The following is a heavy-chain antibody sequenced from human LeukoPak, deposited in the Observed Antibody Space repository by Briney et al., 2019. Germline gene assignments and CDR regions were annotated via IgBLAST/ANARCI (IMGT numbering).Heavy chain of an antibody. Sequence: SETLSLTCTVSGYSISSGYYWGWIRQPPGKGLEWIGNIYPTGSTYYNPSLKSRVTISVDTSKNQFSLKLNSVTAADTAVYYCARVSGYDWESFYDYWGQGTLVTVSS. CDR3: ARVSGYDWESFYDY. D-gene: IGHD5-12*01. J-gene: IGHJ4*02. V-gene: IGHV4-38-2*02. CDR2: IYPTGST. CDR1: GYSISSGYY.